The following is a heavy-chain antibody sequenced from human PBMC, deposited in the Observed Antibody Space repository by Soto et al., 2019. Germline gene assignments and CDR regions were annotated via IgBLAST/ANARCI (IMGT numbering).Heavy chain of an antibody. V-gene: IGHV3-23*01. CDR3: AKDQDIVVVPAAIPGDYGMDV. CDR1: GFTFSSYA. Sequence: EVQLLESGGGLVQPGGSLRLSCAASGFTFSSYAMSWVRQAPGKGLEWVSAISGSGGSTYYADSVKGRFTISRDNSKNPLYLQMNSLRAEDTAVYYCAKDQDIVVVPAAIPGDYGMDVWGQGTTVTVSS. D-gene: IGHD2-2*01. J-gene: IGHJ6*02. CDR2: ISGSGGST.